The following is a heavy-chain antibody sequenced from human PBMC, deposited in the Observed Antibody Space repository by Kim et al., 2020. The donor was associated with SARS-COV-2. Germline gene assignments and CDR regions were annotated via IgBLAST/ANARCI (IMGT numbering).Heavy chain of an antibody. V-gene: IGHV3-7*03. D-gene: IGHD3-22*01. CDR3: ARSYSSGRPFDP. J-gene: IGHJ5*02. Sequence: YYVDSVKGRFTISRDNANNSLYLQMRFLGVEDTAVYFCARSYSSGRPFDPWGRGTLVTVSS.